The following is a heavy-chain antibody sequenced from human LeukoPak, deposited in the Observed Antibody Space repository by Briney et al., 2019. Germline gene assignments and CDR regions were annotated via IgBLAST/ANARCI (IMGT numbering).Heavy chain of an antibody. D-gene: IGHD5-24*01. CDR2: IYSGGST. V-gene: IGHV3-53*01. Sequence: PGGSLRLSCAASGFTVSSNYMSWVRQAPGKGLEWVSVIYSGGSTYYADSVKGRFTISRDNSKNTLYLQMNSPRAEDTAVYYCARGDGYPLLRYWGQGTLVTVSS. CDR1: GFTVSSNY. J-gene: IGHJ4*02. CDR3: ARGDGYPLLRY.